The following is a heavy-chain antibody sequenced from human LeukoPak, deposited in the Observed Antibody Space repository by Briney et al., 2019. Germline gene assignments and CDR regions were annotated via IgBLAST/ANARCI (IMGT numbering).Heavy chain of an antibody. CDR3: ARAGGRSWFDP. J-gene: IGHJ5*02. CDR2: INPNSGGT. V-gene: IGHV1-2*02. CDR1: GYSFTDKY. Sequence: ASVKVSCEASGYSFTDKYTHWVRQAPGQGLEWMGWINPNSGGTNYAQKFQGRVTMTTDTSMSTAYMELSRLTSDDTAVYYCARAGGRSWFDPWGQGTLVTVSS.